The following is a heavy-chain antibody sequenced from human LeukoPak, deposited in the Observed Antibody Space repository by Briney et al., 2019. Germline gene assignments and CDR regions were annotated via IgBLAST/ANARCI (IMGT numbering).Heavy chain of an antibody. V-gene: IGHV3-7*03. J-gene: IGHJ6*02. Sequence: GGSLRLSRAASGFTFSSYWMNWARQAPGKGLEWVASINHNGNVNYYVDSVKGRFTISRDNAKNSLYLQMSNLRAEDTAVYFCARGGGLDVWGQGATVTVSS. CDR2: INHNGNVN. CDR3: ARGGGLDV. D-gene: IGHD3-16*01. CDR1: GFTFSSYW.